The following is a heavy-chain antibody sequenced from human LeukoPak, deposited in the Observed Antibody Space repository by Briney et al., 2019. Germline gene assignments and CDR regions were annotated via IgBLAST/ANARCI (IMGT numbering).Heavy chain of an antibody. V-gene: IGHV4-34*01. J-gene: IGHJ5*02. CDR1: GGSFSGYY. D-gene: IGHD5-24*01. CDR3: ARGYKATGFDP. CDR2: INHSGST. Sequence: SETLPLTCAVYGGSFSGYYWSWIRQPPGKGLEWIGEINHSGSTNYNPSLKSRVTISVDTSKNQFSLKLSSVTAADTAVYYCARGYKATGFDPWGQGTLVTVSS.